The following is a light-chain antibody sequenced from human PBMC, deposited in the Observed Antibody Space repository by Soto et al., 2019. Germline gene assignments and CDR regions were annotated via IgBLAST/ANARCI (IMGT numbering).Light chain of an antibody. Sequence: VLTQSPGTPSLSPGERATPSCRASQIVNSNYLPWYQNKPGQSPKSLIYGASGRATGIPDRFSGSGTGTDFTLTISRVECEDVAIYYCQQYSKSPITFGQGTRLEIK. V-gene: IGKV3-20*01. CDR2: GAS. J-gene: IGKJ5*01. CDR1: QIVNSNY. CDR3: QQYSKSPIT.